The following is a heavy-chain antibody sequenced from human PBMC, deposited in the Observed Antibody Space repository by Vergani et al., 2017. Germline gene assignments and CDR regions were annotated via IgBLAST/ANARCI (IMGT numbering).Heavy chain of an antibody. V-gene: IGHV4-34*01. CDR3: AIGGYGSGRDYYYHGMDV. J-gene: IGHJ6*02. D-gene: IGHD3-10*01. CDR2: IYYSGST. Sequence: QVQLQQWGAGLLKPSETLSLTCAVYGGSFSGYYWSWIRQPPGKGLEWIGYIYYSGSTYYNPSLKRRVTISVDTSKNQFSLKLSSVTAADTAVYYCAIGGYGSGRDYYYHGMDVWGQGTTVTVSS. CDR1: GGSFSGYY.